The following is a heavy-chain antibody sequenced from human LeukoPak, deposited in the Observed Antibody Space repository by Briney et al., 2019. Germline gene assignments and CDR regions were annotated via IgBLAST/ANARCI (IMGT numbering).Heavy chain of an antibody. J-gene: IGHJ1*01. CDR2: IKQDGSEK. D-gene: IGHD2-15*01. V-gene: IGHV3-7*01. Sequence: PGGSLRLSCAASGFTFSSYWMSWVRQAPGKGLEWVANIKQDGSEKYYVDSVKGRFTISRDNAKNSLYLQMNGLRAEDTAVYYCARSPRYCSGGACYSIYFQHWGQGTLVTVPS. CDR1: GFTFSSYW. CDR3: ARSPRYCSGGACYSIYFQH.